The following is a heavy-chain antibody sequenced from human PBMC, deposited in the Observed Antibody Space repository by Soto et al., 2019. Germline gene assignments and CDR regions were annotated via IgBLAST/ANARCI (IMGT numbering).Heavy chain of an antibody. CDR3: ARGGSSRKNYGMDV. V-gene: IGHV4-61*01. D-gene: IGHD6-13*01. J-gene: IGHJ6*02. CDR1: GGSVSSGSYY. Sequence: SETLSLTCTVSGGSVSSGSYYGSWILHPPGKGLEWIGEINHSVSTNYNPSLKSRVTISVDTSRNQFSLKLSSVTAADTAVYYCARGGSSRKNYGMDVWGQGTKVTVSS. CDR2: INHSVST.